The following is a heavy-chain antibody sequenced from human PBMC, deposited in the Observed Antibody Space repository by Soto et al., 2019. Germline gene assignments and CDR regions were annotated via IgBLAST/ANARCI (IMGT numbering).Heavy chain of an antibody. Sequence: LRLSCAASGFTFSSYAMSWVRQAPGKGLEWVSAISGSGGSTYYADSVKGRFTISRDNSKNTLYLQMNSLRAEDTAVYYCAKDLIISGGSTNWFDPWGQGTLVTVSS. CDR3: AKDLIISGGSTNWFDP. CDR2: ISGSGGST. D-gene: IGHD2-15*01. J-gene: IGHJ5*02. CDR1: GFTFSSYA. V-gene: IGHV3-23*01.